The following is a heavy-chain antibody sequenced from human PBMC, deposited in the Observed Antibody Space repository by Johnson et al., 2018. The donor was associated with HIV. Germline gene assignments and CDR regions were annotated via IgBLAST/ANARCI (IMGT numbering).Heavy chain of an antibody. CDR3: TTGLYWNDAFDI. Sequence: VQLVESGGGLAKPAWSPRLSCAASQFTFCSYYMNCVRQAAGNGLELVGQGNPNGGSTYLIDSGKDRFNTSRDNAKNTLHLQMNSLKTEDTAVYYCTTGLYWNDAFDIWGQGTMVTVSS. V-gene: IGHV3-25*05. CDR2: GNPNGGST. D-gene: IGHD1-1*01. J-gene: IGHJ3*02. CDR1: QFTFCSYY.